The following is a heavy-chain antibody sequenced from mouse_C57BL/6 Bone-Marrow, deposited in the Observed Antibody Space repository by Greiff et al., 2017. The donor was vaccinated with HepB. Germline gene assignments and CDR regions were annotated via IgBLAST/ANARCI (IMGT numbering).Heavy chain of an antibody. D-gene: IGHD1-1*01. V-gene: IGHV14-4*01. Sequence: EVQRVESGAELVRPGASVKLSCTASGFNIKDDYMHWVKQRPEQGLEWIGWLDPENGDTEYASKFQGKATITADTSSNTAYLQLSSLTSEDTAVYYCTKWIYYYGSSYWYFDVWGTGTTVTVSS. J-gene: IGHJ1*03. CDR1: GFNIKDDY. CDR3: TKWIYYYGSSYWYFDV. CDR2: LDPENGDT.